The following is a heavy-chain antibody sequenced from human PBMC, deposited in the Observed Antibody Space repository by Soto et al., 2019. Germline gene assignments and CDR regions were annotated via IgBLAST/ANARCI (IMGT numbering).Heavy chain of an antibody. J-gene: IGHJ6*02. CDR1: GFTFSSYA. CDR2: ISYDGSNK. Sequence: QVQLVESGGGVVQPGRSLRLSCAASGFTFSSYAMHWVRQAPGKWLEWVAVISYDGSNKYYADSVKGRFTISRDNSKNPLYLQMNSLRAEDTAVYYCATTCRPYYYYYGMDVWGQGTTVTVSS. V-gene: IGHV3-30-3*01. CDR3: ATTCRPYYYYYGMDV.